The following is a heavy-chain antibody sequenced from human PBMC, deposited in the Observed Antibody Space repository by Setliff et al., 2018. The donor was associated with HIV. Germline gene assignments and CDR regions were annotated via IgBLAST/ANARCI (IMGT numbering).Heavy chain of an antibody. CDR1: GYTFTTYG. J-gene: IGHJ4*02. V-gene: IGHV1-18*01. CDR3: ARGLLEMATTPPPLGY. CDR2: ISPNFGHT. Sequence: GASVKVSCKASGYTFTTYGISWVRQAPGHGLEWMGWISPNFGHTNYAQNFLGRVTMTTDTSTSTAYMELRSLRSDDTAVYYCARGLLEMATTPPPLGYWGQGTLVTVSS. D-gene: IGHD5-12*01.